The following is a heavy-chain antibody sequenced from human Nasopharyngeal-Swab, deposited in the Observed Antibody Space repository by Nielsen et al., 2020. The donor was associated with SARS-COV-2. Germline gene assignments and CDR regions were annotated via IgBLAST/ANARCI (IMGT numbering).Heavy chain of an antibody. CDR2: IWDDGSDK. Sequence: GESLKISCAASGFTFSSYGMHWVRQAPGKGLEWVTFIWDDGSDKFYADSVKGRFTISRDNAKNSLYLQMNSLRAEDTAVYYCARAGLSSWHFDYWGQGTLVTVSS. CDR3: ARAGLSSWHFDY. CDR1: GFTFSSYG. V-gene: IGHV3-33*01. D-gene: IGHD6-13*01. J-gene: IGHJ4*02.